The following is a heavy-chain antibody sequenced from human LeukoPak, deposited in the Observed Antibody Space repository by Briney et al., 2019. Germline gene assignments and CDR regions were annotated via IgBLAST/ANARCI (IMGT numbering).Heavy chain of an antibody. CDR2: IYQSGAT. CDR1: GGSISDSIYF. CDR3: ARLTSNWYFDY. J-gene: IGHJ4*02. V-gene: IGHV4-39*01. D-gene: IGHD1-1*01. Sequence: PSETLSLTCTVSGGSISDSIYFWGWIRQPPGKRLEWIGNIYQSGATYYTPSLKSRVTISVDTSKNQFSLNLSSVTAADTAVYYCARLTSNWYFDYWGQGTLVTVSS.